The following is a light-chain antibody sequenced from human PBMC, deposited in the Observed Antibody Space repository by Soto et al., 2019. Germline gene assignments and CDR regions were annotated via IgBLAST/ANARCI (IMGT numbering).Light chain of an antibody. Sequence: QLVLTQSSSASASLGSSVKLTCTLSSGHSSYIIAWHQQQPGKAPRYLMKLEGSGSYNKGSGVPDRFSGSSSGADRYLTISNLQSEDEADYYCDTWDSNTHDVVFGGGTKLTVL. CDR1: SGHSSYI. J-gene: IGLJ2*01. CDR3: DTWDSNTHDVV. V-gene: IGLV4-60*03. CDR2: LEGSGSY.